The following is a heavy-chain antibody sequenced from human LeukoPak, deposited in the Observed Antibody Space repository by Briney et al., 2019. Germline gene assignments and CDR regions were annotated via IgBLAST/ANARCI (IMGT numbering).Heavy chain of an antibody. D-gene: IGHD4-17*01. CDR1: GFTFSSYG. CDR2: IRYDGRNK. V-gene: IGHV3-30*02. Sequence: PGGSLRLSCAASGFTFSSYGMHWVRQAPGKGLEWVAFIRYDGRNKYYADSVKGRFTISRDNSKNTLYLQMNSLRAEDTAVYYCAKDVAGYGDYGEYFDYWGQGTLVTVSS. CDR3: AKDVAGYGDYGEYFDY. J-gene: IGHJ4*02.